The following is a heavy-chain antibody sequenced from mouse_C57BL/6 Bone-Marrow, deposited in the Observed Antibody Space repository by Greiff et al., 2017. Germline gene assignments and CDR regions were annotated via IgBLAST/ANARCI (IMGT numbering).Heavy chain of an antibody. CDR1: GYTFTNYW. D-gene: IGHD2-1*01. CDR2: IYPGGGST. Sequence: QVQLKESGAELVRPGTSVKMSCTASGYTFTNYWIGWEKQRPGHGLEWIGDIYPGGGSTNSNEKFQGKSTVTADKSSSTAYMQFNSLTSEDSAIYYCVIYYGNYDYWGQGTTLTVSS. V-gene: IGHV1-63*01. CDR3: VIYYGNYDY. J-gene: IGHJ2*01.